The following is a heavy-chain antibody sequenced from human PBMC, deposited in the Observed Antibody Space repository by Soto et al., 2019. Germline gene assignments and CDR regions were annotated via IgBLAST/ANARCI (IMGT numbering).Heavy chain of an antibody. D-gene: IGHD1-26*01. V-gene: IGHV1-46*01. Sequence: ASVKVSCKASGYTFTSYYMHWVRQAPGQGLEWMGIINPSGGSTSYAQKFQGRVTMTRDTSTSTVYMELNSLRAEDTAVYYCARPLTTGWELLINGHWGQGTLVTVSS. CDR3: ARPLTTGWELLINGH. J-gene: IGHJ4*02. CDR2: INPSGGST. CDR1: GYTFTSYY.